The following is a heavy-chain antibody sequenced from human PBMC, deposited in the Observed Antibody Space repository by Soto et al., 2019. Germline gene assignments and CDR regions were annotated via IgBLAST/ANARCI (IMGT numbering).Heavy chain of an antibody. Sequence: PGGSLRLSCAASGFTFSSYSMNWVRQAPGKGLEWVSSISSSSSYIYYADSVKVRFTISRDNAKNSLYLQMNSLRAEDTAVYYCARVEYSGGCYGRDPFDIRGQGTMVTGSS. CDR3: ARVEYSGGCYGRDPFDI. D-gene: IGHD6-19*01. CDR2: ISSSSSYI. J-gene: IGHJ3*02. CDR1: GFTFSSYS. V-gene: IGHV3-21*01.